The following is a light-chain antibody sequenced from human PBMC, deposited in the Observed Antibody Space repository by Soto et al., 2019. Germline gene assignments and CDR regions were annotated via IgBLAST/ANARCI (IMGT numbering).Light chain of an antibody. CDR3: LQYSNGPRT. CDR2: GAS. J-gene: IGKJ1*01. V-gene: IGKV1-9*01. CDR1: QGITSY. Sequence: RLPQSPYSLSASVGDSVTITCRASQGITSYLAWYQQKPGKAPNLLIYGASTLQSGVPSRFSGSGSGTDFTLTINSLQSEDFALYYCLQYSNGPRTFGQGTKVDIK.